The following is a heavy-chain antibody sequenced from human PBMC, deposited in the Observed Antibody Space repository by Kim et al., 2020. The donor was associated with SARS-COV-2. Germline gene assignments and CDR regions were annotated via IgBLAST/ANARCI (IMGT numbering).Heavy chain of an antibody. Sequence: SETLSLTCTVSGGSISSYYWSWIRQPPGKGLEWIGYIYYSGSTNYNPSLKSRVTISVDTSKNQFSLKLSSVTAADTAVYYCARGGGGKDYYYYGMDVWGQGTTVTVSS. CDR2: IYYSGST. CDR1: GGSISSYY. J-gene: IGHJ6*02. CDR3: ARGGGGKDYYYYGMDV. V-gene: IGHV4-59*01. D-gene: IGHD2-15*01.